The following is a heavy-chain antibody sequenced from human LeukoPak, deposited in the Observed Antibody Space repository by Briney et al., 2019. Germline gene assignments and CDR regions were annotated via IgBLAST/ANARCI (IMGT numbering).Heavy chain of an antibody. D-gene: IGHD5-24*01. CDR2: LYAGNSDA. V-gene: IGHV5-51*01. CDR1: GYTVTTSW. J-gene: IGHJ4*02. CDR3: PDGRVY. Sequence: GGSLRISCQGFGYTVTTSWIGWVRQLPGKGLEWTAILYAGNSDAKYSPSLQGQVSISTDRSISTAYLHWSSLKASDTAIINHPDGRVYWGQGTLVTVSS.